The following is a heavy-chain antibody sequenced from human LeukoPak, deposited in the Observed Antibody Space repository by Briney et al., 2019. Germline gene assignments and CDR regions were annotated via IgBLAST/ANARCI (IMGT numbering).Heavy chain of an antibody. V-gene: IGHV3-7*01. CDR1: GFTFSSYW. Sequence: SGGSLRLSCAASGFTFSSYWMSWVRQAPGKGLEWVANIKQDGSEKYYADSVKGRFTISRDNSKNTLYLQMNSLRAEDTAVYYCAKAVFYYYYYGMDVWGQGTTVTVSS. J-gene: IGHJ6*02. CDR3: AKAVFYYYYYGMDV. D-gene: IGHD5/OR15-5a*01. CDR2: IKQDGSEK.